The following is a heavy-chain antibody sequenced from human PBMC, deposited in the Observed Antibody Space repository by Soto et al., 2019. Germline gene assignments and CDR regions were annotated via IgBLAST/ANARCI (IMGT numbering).Heavy chain of an antibody. V-gene: IGHV4-59*01. Sequence: SATLSLTRSVSGGSISSYYWSWIRQPPGKGLEWIGYVHYSVGTNYKPAFQSPVSMSVATSKNKFSLILNSVTAAGRAVYYCIGTSRDFDIWRQGTIVTVS. J-gene: IGHJ3*02. CDR1: GGSISSYY. D-gene: IGHD2-2*01. CDR3: IGTSRDFDI. CDR2: VHYSVGT.